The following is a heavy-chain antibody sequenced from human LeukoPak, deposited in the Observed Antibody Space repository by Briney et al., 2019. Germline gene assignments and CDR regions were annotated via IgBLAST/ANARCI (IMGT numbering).Heavy chain of an antibody. Sequence: ASVKVSCKTSGYTFTAYYMHWVRQAPGQGLEWMGYINPNSAGTYYAERFQGRVTMTRDTSTSTAYMELARLTSDDTAVYYCATPVPRRGISAAGSQIFDFWGQGTLVTVSS. D-gene: IGHD6-13*01. J-gene: IGHJ4*02. CDR3: ATPVPRRGISAAGSQIFDF. V-gene: IGHV1-2*02. CDR2: INPNSAGT. CDR1: GYTFTAYY.